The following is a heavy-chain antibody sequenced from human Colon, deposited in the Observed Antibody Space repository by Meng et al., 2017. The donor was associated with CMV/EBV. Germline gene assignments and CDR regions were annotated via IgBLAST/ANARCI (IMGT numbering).Heavy chain of an antibody. Sequence: GSLRLSCTVSGGSISSYYWNWIRQPPGKGLEGMGYIYYSGSTNYNPSLKSRVTISVDTSKNQFSLKLSSVTAADTAVYYCARVEDSYYYYGMDVWGQGTTVTVSS. CDR3: ARVEDSYYYYGMDV. V-gene: IGHV4-59*01. CDR2: IYYSGST. CDR1: GGSISSYY. J-gene: IGHJ6*02.